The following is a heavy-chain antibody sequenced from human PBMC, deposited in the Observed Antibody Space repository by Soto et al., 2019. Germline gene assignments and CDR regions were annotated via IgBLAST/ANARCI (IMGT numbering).Heavy chain of an antibody. CDR2: IDPSDSYT. Sequence: PGESLKISCKGSGYSFTSYWISWVRQMPGKGLEWMGRIDPSDSYTNYSPSFQGHVTISADKSISTAYLQWASLKASDTAMYYCARRAVTGNWFDPWGQGTLVTVSS. V-gene: IGHV5-10-1*01. J-gene: IGHJ5*02. CDR1: GYSFTSYW. D-gene: IGHD2-8*02. CDR3: ARRAVTGNWFDP.